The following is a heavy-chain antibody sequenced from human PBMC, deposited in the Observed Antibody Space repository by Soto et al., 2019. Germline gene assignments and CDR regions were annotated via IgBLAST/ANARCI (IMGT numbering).Heavy chain of an antibody. CDR3: ARLITYYYDSSGYSPPAYFDL. Sequence: QVQLVQSGAEVKKPGSSVKVSCKASGGTFSSYTISWVRQAPGQGLEWMGRIIPILGIANYAQKFQGRVTMTADKTTSTAYMELSSLRSEDTAVYYCARLITYYYDSSGYSPPAYFDLWGRGTLVTVSS. CDR2: IIPILGIA. J-gene: IGHJ2*01. V-gene: IGHV1-69*02. CDR1: GGTFSSYT. D-gene: IGHD3-22*01.